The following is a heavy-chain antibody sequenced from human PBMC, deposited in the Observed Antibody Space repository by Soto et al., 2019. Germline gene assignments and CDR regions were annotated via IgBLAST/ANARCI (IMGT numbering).Heavy chain of an antibody. CDR1: GFTFSSYA. V-gene: IGHV3-23*01. CDR3: ANGGYSYGYFDY. Sequence: GGSLRLSCAASGFTFSSYAMSWVRQAPGKGLEWVSAISGSGGSTYYADSVKGRFTISRDNSKNTLYLQMNSLRAEDTAVYYCANGGYSYGYFDYWGQGTLVTVSS. CDR2: ISGSGGST. D-gene: IGHD5-18*01. J-gene: IGHJ4*02.